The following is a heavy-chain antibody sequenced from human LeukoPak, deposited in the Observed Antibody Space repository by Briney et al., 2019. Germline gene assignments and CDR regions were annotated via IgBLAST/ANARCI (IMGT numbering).Heavy chain of an antibody. J-gene: IGHJ3*02. V-gene: IGHV3-66*01. CDR3: ASSLTDAFDI. D-gene: IGHD1-14*01. CDR2: IYSGGST. Sequence: GGSLRLSCAASGFTFSSNYMSWVRQAPGKGLEWVSVIYSGGSTYYSDSVKGRFTISTDNSKNTLYLQMNSLRAEDTSVYYCASSLTDAFDIWGQGTMVTVSS. CDR1: GFTFSSNY.